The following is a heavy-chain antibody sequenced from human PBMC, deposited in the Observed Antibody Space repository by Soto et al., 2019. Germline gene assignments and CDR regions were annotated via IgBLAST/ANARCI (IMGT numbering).Heavy chain of an antibody. V-gene: IGHV4-59*01. CDR2: MYYSGST. J-gene: IGHJ4*02. Sequence: ETLSLTCTVSGGSISSYYWNWIRQPPGKGLEWIGYMYYSGSTNYNPSLKSRVTISVDTSKNQFSLKLSSVTAADTAVDFCARTPGSSYIDYWGQGTLVTVSS. CDR1: GGSISSYY. D-gene: IGHD6-13*01. CDR3: ARTPGSSYIDY.